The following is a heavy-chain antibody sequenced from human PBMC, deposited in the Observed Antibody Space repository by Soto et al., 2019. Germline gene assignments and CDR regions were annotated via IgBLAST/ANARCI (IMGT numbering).Heavy chain of an antibody. Sequence: QVQLQESGPGLVKPSGTLSLTCAVSGGSISSSNWWSWVRQPPGKGLEWIGEIYHSGSTNYNPSLKSRVTISVDKSKNQFSLKLSSVTAADTAVYYCARGHRGYRQLVNGYYYGMDVWGQGTTVTVSS. J-gene: IGHJ6*02. CDR1: GGSISSSNW. CDR3: ARGHRGYRQLVNGYYYGMDV. V-gene: IGHV4-4*02. CDR2: IYHSGST. D-gene: IGHD5-18*01.